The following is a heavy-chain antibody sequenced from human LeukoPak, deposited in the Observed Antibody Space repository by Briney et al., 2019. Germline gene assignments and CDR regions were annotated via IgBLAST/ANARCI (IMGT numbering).Heavy chain of an antibody. CDR2: FNYGGDT. D-gene: IGHD1-1*01. CDR1: GGSFSGYD. Sequence: SETLSLTCAVDGGSFSGYDWTWVRQSPGKGLEWIGQFNYGGDTNYNPSLKSRVTISVDTSKNQFSLKVTSVTAADTAVYYCARGLGWKVTPMGLFYMDVWGEGATVTVSS. V-gene: IGHV4-34*01. CDR3: ARGLGWKVTPMGLFYMDV. J-gene: IGHJ6*03.